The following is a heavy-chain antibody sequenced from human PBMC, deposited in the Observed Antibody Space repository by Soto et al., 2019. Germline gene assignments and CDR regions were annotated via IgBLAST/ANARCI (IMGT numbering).Heavy chain of an antibody. J-gene: IGHJ4*02. Sequence: QVQLQESGPGVVKPSQTLSLTCAVSGGSISSGDYYWDWIRQPPGKGLEWIGYIYYSGSTYYNPSLNSRVTISLDPSKHQFSLRLRSVTAADTAVYYCARVAMTTVTTLDYWGQGTLVTVSS. CDR2: IYYSGST. V-gene: IGHV4-30-4*01. CDR3: ARVAMTTVTTLDY. D-gene: IGHD4-4*01. CDR1: GGSISSGDYY.